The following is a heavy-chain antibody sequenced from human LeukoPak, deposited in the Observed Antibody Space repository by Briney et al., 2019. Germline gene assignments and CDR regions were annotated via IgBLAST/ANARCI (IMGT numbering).Heavy chain of an antibody. J-gene: IGHJ4*02. CDR2: IYPGDSAT. D-gene: IGHD3-10*01. CDR1: GYRFTSYL. Sequence: GESLEISWQASGYRFTSYLIGGVRQMPGKGLEWMGIIYPGDSATRYSPFFQGQVTIPADKSISTAYLQWSSLKASDTAMYYCARRAEWFGEFYIDYWGQGTLVTVSS. CDR3: ARRAEWFGEFYIDY. V-gene: IGHV5-51*01.